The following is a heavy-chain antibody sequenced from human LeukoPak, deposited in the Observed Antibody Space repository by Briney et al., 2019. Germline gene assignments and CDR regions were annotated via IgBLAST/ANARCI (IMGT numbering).Heavy chain of an antibody. D-gene: IGHD2-8*01. V-gene: IGHV3-66*01. CDR2: IYSGGST. CDR3: ARDSALYYAIDS. J-gene: IGHJ4*02. Sequence: GGSLRLSCAASGFTVSSNYMSWVRQAPGKGLEGVSVIYSGGSTYYADSVKGRFTISRDNSKNTLYLQMNSLRAEDMAVYYCARDSALYYAIDSWGQGTLVTVSS. CDR1: GFTVSSNY.